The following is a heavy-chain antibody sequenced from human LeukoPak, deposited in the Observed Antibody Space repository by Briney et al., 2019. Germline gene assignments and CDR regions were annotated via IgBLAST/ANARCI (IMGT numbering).Heavy chain of an antibody. CDR1: GFTFSSSW. Sequence: RAGGSLRLSCAVSGFTFSSSWMHWVRQAPGKGLVWVSHIKTDGSTTAYADSVKGRFTISRDNSKNTLFLQMNSLRAEDSAVYYCAADRERDPSCYYLVGGQGTLITVSS. CDR3: AADRERDPSCYYLV. D-gene: IGHD3-22*01. J-gene: IGHJ1*01. CDR2: IKTDGSTT. V-gene: IGHV3-74*01.